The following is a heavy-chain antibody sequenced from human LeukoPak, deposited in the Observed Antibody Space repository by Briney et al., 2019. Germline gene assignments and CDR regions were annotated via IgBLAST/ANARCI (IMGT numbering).Heavy chain of an antibody. V-gene: IGHV4-59*01. J-gene: IGHJ4*02. Sequence: SESLSLTCTVSGGSISSYYWSWIRQPPGKGLEWIGYIYYSGGTKYNPSLMSRVTISVDRAQSQFSLSLSSATAADTAVYYCARDGLYDSSGYYMDSWGQGTLVIVSS. CDR3: ARDGLYDSSGYYMDS. CDR1: GGSISSYY. CDR2: IYYSGGT. D-gene: IGHD3-22*01.